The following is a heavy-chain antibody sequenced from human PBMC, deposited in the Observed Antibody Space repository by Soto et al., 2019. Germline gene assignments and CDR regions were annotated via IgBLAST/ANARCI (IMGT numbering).Heavy chain of an antibody. V-gene: IGHV3-66*01. CDR1: GFTVSSKY. D-gene: IGHD2-15*01. CDR2: IQNVGPT. J-gene: IGHJ6*04. CDR3: ARDDVLCDGGRCYGVPLDV. Sequence: GGSVRLSCAASGFTVSSKYMSWVRQAPGKGLEWVSLIQNVGPTYYADSVKGRFTISRDTSENTVHLQMDSLRAEDTAVYYCARDDVLCDGGRCYGVPLDVWDKGTTVTAPQ.